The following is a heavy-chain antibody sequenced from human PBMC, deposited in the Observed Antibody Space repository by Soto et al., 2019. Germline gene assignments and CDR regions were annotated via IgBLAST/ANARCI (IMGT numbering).Heavy chain of an antibody. Sequence: ASVKVSCKASGYTFTGYYMHWVRQAPGQGLEWMGWINPNSGGTNYAQKFQGWVTMTRDTSISTAYMELSRLRSDDTAVYYCARNEVYSSSWYSVNYGMDVWGQGTTVTVS. CDR2: INPNSGGT. J-gene: IGHJ6*02. D-gene: IGHD6-13*01. CDR3: ARNEVYSSSWYSVNYGMDV. V-gene: IGHV1-2*04. CDR1: GYTFTGYY.